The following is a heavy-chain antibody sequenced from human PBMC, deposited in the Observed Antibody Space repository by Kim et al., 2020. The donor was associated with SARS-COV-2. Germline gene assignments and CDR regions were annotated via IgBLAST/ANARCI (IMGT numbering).Heavy chain of an antibody. CDR2: IYYSGST. J-gene: IGHJ5*02. CDR3: ERDLTSYNWFDP. Sequence: SETLSLTCTVSGGSISSYYWSWIRQPPGKGLEWIGYIYYSGSTNYNPSLKSRVTISVDTSKNQFSLKLSSVTAADTAGYDCERDLTSYNWFDPWGQGT. CDR1: GGSISSYY. V-gene: IGHV4-59*13. D-gene: IGHD1-20*01.